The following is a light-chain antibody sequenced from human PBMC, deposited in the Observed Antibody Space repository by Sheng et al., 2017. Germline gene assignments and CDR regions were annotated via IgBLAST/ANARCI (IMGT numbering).Light chain of an antibody. V-gene: IGKV3-15*01. CDR3: QQYNNWPRT. CDR2: VHP. Sequence: EIVMTQSPATLSVSPGERATLSCRASPSVTTNLAWYQQKPARLPGSSSMVHPQGPLVSQPGSSGSGSGTEXTLTISSLQSEDFAVYYCQQYNNWPRTFGQGTKVEIK. J-gene: IGKJ1*01. CDR1: PSVTTN.